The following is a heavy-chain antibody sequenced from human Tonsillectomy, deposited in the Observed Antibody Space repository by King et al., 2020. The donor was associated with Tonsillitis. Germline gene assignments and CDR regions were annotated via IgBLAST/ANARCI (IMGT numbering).Heavy chain of an antibody. CDR1: GGSISSGGYY. Sequence: VQLQESGPGLVKPSQTLSLTCTVSGGSISSGGYYWSWIRQHPGKGLEWIGYIYYSGSTYYNPSLKSRVTISVDTSKNQFSLKLSSVTAADTAVYYCAREGVGDSSGLDAFDIWGQGTMVTVSS. CDR2: IYYSGST. J-gene: IGHJ3*02. D-gene: IGHD3-22*01. V-gene: IGHV4-31*03. CDR3: AREGVGDSSGLDAFDI.